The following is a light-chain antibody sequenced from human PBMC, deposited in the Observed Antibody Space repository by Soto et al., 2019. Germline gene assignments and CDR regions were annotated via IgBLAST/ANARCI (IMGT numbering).Light chain of an antibody. CDR3: QQYVSYCT. Sequence: DIQMTQSPSTLSASLGDRVTITCRASQSISTWLAWYQQKPGKAPKLLIYKASNLESGVPSRFSGSGSGTEFTLTIISLQPDDLATYYCQQYVSYCTFGQGTKVEIK. V-gene: IGKV1-5*03. CDR2: KAS. CDR1: QSISTW. J-gene: IGKJ1*01.